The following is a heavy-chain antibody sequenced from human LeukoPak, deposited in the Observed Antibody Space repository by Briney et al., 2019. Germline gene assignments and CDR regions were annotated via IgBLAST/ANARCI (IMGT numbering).Heavy chain of an antibody. V-gene: IGHV3-9*01. CDR2: ISWNSGSI. CDR3: AKGLYAQSVAFFDY. D-gene: IGHD2-2*01. Sequence: GGSLRLSCAASGFTFDDYAMHWVRQAPGKGLEWVSGISWNSGSIGYADSVKGRFTISRDNAKNSLYLQMNSLRAEDTAVYYCAKGLYAQSVAFFDYWGQGTLVTVSS. J-gene: IGHJ4*02. CDR1: GFTFDDYA.